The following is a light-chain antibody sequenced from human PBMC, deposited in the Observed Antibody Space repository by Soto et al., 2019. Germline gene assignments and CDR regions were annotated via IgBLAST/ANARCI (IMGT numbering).Light chain of an antibody. V-gene: IGKV3-20*01. CDR3: QQYGALPYT. J-gene: IGKJ2*01. Sequence: DIVLTQSPGTLSLSPGERATLSCRASQSVSSSYFAWYQQKPGQAPRLLIYAASRRASGIPDRFSGSGSGTDFTLTINRLEPEDFAVYYCQQYGALPYTSGQGTKLEIK. CDR2: AAS. CDR1: QSVSSSY.